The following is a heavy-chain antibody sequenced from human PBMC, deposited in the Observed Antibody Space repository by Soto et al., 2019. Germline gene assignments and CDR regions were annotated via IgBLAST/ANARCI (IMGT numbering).Heavy chain of an antibody. V-gene: IGHV3-23*01. CDR1: GFTFTNFA. Sequence: GGSLRLSCTASGFTFTNFAMTWVCQAPGKGLEWVSSVNGGGDREYYADFAKGRFILSRDNSKNTVFLQMQSLRDEDTTLYYCAKGGASQGHYYGVDVWGQGTMVTVSS. CDR3: AKGGASQGHYYGVDV. CDR2: VNGGGDRE. J-gene: IGHJ6*02. D-gene: IGHD3-16*01.